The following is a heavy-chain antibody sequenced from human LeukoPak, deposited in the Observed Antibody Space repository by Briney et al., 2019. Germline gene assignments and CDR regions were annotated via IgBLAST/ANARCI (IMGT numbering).Heavy chain of an antibody. D-gene: IGHD2-2*01. CDR1: GCSFNTYS. CDR3: TSLYCTTTNCYSFDN. Sequence: GGSLRLSCAASGCSFNTYSMNWVRQAPGKGLEWVSFISSTSAHIFYADSVKRRFSISRDNAKNSLYLQMNSLRVEDTAVYYCTSLYCTTTNCYSFDNWGHGTLVTVSS. V-gene: IGHV3-21*01. J-gene: IGHJ3*02. CDR2: ISSTSAHI.